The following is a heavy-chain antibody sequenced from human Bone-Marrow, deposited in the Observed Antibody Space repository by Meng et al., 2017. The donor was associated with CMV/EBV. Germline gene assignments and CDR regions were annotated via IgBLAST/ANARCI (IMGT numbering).Heavy chain of an antibody. Sequence: GGSLRLSCVASGFTFTRYWMTWVRQAPGKGLEWVAHIKEDGSERDYVDSAKDRFTISRDNAQKSLYLQMTSLRVEDTAVYYCARVGRGEERKNSRYRQADYWGQGTLVTVSS. CDR1: GFTFTRYW. J-gene: IGHJ4*02. D-gene: IGHD2-2*01. V-gene: IGHV3-7*04. CDR2: IKEDGSER. CDR3: ARVGRGEERKNSRYRQADY.